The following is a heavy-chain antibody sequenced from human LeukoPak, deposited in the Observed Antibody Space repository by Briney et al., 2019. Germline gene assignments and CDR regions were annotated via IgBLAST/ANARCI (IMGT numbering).Heavy chain of an antibody. V-gene: IGHV3-21*01. CDR2: ISSSSSYI. J-gene: IGHJ3*02. CDR1: GFTFSTYS. CDR3: VREGMGRRAFDI. D-gene: IGHD3-10*01. Sequence: GSLRLSCAASGFTFSTYSMNWVRQAPGKGLEWVSSISSSSSYIYYADSVKGRFTISRDNAKNSLSLHMNSLRAEDTAVYYCVREGMGRRAFDIWGQGTMVTVSS.